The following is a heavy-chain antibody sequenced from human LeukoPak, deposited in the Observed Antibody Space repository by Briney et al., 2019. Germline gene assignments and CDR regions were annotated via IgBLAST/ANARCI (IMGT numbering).Heavy chain of an antibody. CDR2: ISGSGGST. D-gene: IGHD6-13*01. Sequence: GGSLRLSCTASGFTFSSYAMSWVRQAPGKGLEWVSAISGSGGSTYYADSVKGRFTISRDNSKNTLYLQMNSLRAEDTAVYYCAKDRAAATGRLAWGQGTLVTVSS. J-gene: IGHJ1*01. CDR3: AKDRAAATGRLA. V-gene: IGHV3-23*01. CDR1: GFTFSSYA.